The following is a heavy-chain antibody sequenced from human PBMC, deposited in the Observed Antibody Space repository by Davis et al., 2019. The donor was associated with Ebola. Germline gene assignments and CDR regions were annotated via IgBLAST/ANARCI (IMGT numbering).Heavy chain of an antibody. Sequence: GGSLRLSCAASGFTFSSYSMNWVRQAPGKGLEWVSYISSSSSTIYYADSVKGRFTISRDNAKNTLYLQMNSLRAEDTAVYYCAKSGGEYQLLNSMDYWGQGTLVTVSS. J-gene: IGHJ4*02. CDR2: ISSSSSTI. D-gene: IGHD2-2*01. V-gene: IGHV3-48*01. CDR1: GFTFSSYS. CDR3: AKSGGEYQLLNSMDY.